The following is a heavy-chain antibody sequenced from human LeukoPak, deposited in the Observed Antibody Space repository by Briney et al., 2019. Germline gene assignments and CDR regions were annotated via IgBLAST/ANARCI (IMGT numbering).Heavy chain of an antibody. V-gene: IGHV1-2*02. J-gene: IGHJ3*02. CDR3: ARDGNWGSLRGAFDI. D-gene: IGHD7-27*01. Sequence: GASVKVSCKASGYTFTVYYMHWVRQAPGQGLEWMGWINPNSGGTNYAQNFQGRLTMTRDTSISTAYMELSRLRSDDTAVYYCARDGNWGSLRGAFDIWGQGTMVTVSS. CDR1: GYTFTVYY. CDR2: INPNSGGT.